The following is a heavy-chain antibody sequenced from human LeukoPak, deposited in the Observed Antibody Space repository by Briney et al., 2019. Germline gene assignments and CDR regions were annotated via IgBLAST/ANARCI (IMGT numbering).Heavy chain of an antibody. CDR2: IIPIFGTA. Sequence: SVKVSCKASGGTFSSYAISWVRQAPGQGLEWMGGIIPIFGTANYAQKFQGRVTTTADESTSTAYMELSSLRSEDTAVYYCARDGQRLNAFDIWGQGTMVTVSS. J-gene: IGHJ3*02. D-gene: IGHD3-16*01. CDR1: GGTFSSYA. V-gene: IGHV1-69*13. CDR3: ARDGQRLNAFDI.